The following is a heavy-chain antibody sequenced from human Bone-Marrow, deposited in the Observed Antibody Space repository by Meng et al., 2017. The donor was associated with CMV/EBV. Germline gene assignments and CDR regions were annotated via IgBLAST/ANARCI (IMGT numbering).Heavy chain of an antibody. CDR1: GGSTSSSTYY. V-gene: IGHV4-39*07. Sequence: SETLSLTCTVSGGSTSSSTYYWGWIRQPPGKGLEWIGSIYHSGNTYYNPSLKSRVTISVDTSKSQFSLKLSSVTAANTAVYYCAGGEGTTSNGFDYWGQGTLVTVSS. D-gene: IGHD2/OR15-2a*01. CDR2: IYHSGNT. CDR3: AGGEGTTSNGFDY. J-gene: IGHJ4*02.